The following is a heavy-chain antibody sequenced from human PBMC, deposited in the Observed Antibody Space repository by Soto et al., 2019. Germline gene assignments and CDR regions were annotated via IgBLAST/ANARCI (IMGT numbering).Heavy chain of an antibody. CDR3: AKVSNYAHPH. CDR1: GFTFDDYA. Sequence: GGSLRLSCAASGFTFDDYAMHWVRQAPGKGLEWVSGISWNSGSIGYADSVKGRFTISRDNAKNSLYLQMNSLRAEDTALYYCAKVSNYAHPHWGQGTLVTVSS. D-gene: IGHD1-7*01. CDR2: ISWNSGSI. V-gene: IGHV3-9*01. J-gene: IGHJ4*02.